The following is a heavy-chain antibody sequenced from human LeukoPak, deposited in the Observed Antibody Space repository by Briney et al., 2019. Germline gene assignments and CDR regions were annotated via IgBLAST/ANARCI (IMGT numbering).Heavy chain of an antibody. J-gene: IGHJ4*02. CDR1: GYTFNGYY. D-gene: IGHD3-10*01. CDR3: ARDSGERGSGSYLIAY. Sequence: ASVKVSCKASGYTFNGYYMHWVRQAPGQGLEWTGWINPNSGGTKYAQQFQARVTITKDRSLSPAYMELSSLRSDDRGVYCCARDSGERGSGSYLIAYWGQGTLVTVSS. V-gene: IGHV1-2*02. CDR2: INPNSGGT.